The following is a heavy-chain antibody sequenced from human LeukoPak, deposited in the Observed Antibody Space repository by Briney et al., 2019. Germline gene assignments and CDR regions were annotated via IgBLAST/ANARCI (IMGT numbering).Heavy chain of an antibody. CDR2: ISWNSGSI. Sequence: GGSLRLSCAASGFTFDDYAMHWVRQAPGKGLEWVSGISWNSGSIGYADSVKGRFTISRDNAKNSLYLQMNSLRAEDTALYYCAKEARGWLYYFDYWGQGTLVAVSS. J-gene: IGHJ4*02. CDR1: GFTFDDYA. V-gene: IGHV3-9*01. D-gene: IGHD6-19*01. CDR3: AKEARGWLYYFDY.